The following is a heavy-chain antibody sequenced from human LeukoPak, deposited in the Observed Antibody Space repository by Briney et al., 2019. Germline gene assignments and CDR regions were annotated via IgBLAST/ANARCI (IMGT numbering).Heavy chain of an antibody. J-gene: IGHJ4*02. D-gene: IGHD1-26*01. CDR3: ARGGVWELLSSYYFDY. V-gene: IGHV4-59*01. CDR1: SGSISGYY. Sequence: KASETLSLTCTVSSGSISGYYWNWIRQPPGKGLEWIGHIHYSGSTNYNPSLKSRVTISVDTSKNQFSLKLSSVTAAGTAVYYCARGGVWELLSSYYFDYWGQGTLVTVSS. CDR2: IHYSGST.